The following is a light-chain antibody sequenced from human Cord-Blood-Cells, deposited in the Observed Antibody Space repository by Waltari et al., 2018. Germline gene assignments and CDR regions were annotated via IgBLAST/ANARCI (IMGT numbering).Light chain of an antibody. CDR2: AAS. CDR1: QGISSY. CDR3: QQYYSYPYS. Sequence: AIRMTQSPSSFSASTGDRVTITVRASQGISSYLAWYQQKQGKAPKLLIYAASTLQRGVLSRFSGSGSGTHFTLTISCLQSEDCATYYCQQYYSYPYSVGQGTKLEIK. J-gene: IGKJ2*03. V-gene: IGKV1-8*01.